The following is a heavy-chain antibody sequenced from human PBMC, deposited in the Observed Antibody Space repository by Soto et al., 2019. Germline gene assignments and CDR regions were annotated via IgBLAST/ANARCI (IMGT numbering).Heavy chain of an antibody. V-gene: IGHV3-11*01. CDR3: ARDRAGTRTFPHNTFNL. J-gene: IGHJ3*01. Sequence: QEQLAESGGGLVKPGGSLRLSCAASGFSFNVYYMTWIRQAPGSGLEWVASISILGDSTYYADSVKDRFTISRDNVKNSLYLQMDTLRAEDTAVYYCARDRAGTRTFPHNTFNLWGQGTTVAVAS. CDR1: GFSFNVYY. D-gene: IGHD6-19*01. CDR2: ISILGDST.